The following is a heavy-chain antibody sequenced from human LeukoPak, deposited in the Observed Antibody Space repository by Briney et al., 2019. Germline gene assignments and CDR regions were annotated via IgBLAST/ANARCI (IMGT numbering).Heavy chain of an antibody. CDR3: ARDAHCSSTSCSLN. CDR1: GGSISSGGYY. Sequence: SQTLSLTCTVSGGSISSGGYYWSWIRQPPGKGLEWIGYIYHSGSTYYNPSLKSRVTISVDRSKNQFSLKLSSVTAADTAVYYCARDAHCSSTSCSLNWGQGTPVTVSS. V-gene: IGHV4-30-2*01. CDR2: IYHSGST. J-gene: IGHJ4*02. D-gene: IGHD2-2*01.